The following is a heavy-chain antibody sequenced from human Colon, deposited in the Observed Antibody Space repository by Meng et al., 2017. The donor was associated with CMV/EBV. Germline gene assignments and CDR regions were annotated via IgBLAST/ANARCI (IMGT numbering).Heavy chain of an antibody. CDR1: GFSLSTIGMG. Sequence: QIHLKESGPTLVKPTQTLTLTCTFSGFSLSTIGMGVGWIRQPPGKALEWLGVIYWDDDKRYSPSLKSRLTITKDTSKNQVVLTMTNLDPLDTATYYCAHRPYGSGSYFFDYWGQGTLVTVSS. CDR3: AHRPYGSGSYFFDY. V-gene: IGHV2-5*02. CDR2: IYWDDDK. D-gene: IGHD3-10*01. J-gene: IGHJ4*02.